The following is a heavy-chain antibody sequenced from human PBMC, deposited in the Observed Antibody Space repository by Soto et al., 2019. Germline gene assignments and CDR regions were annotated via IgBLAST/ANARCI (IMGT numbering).Heavy chain of an antibody. D-gene: IGHD1-26*01. CDR1: GGSISSGDFY. Sequence: QVQLRESGPGLVKPSQTLSLTCSVSGGSISSGDFYWSWIRQPPGKGLEWIGYIYYSGSTYYNPSHRSRVAISLHPSNNQFRLKLSSVTAADTAVYYCARVGAIVEANSGDYWGQGTLVTVSS. J-gene: IGHJ4*02. V-gene: IGHV4-30-4*01. CDR2: IYYSGST. CDR3: ARVGAIVEANSGDY.